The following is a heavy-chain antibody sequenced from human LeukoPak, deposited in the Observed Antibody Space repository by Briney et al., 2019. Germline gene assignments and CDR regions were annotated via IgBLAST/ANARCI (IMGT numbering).Heavy chain of an antibody. CDR3: ATSGPGYYYGMDV. CDR1: GVSISSSTYY. Sequence: SSETLSLTCTVSGVSISSSTYYWGWIRQLPGKGLEWIGSIYYSGYTYHNPSLESRVTMSVDTSKNQFSLKLTSVTAADTAVYYCATSGPGYYYGMDVWGQGTTVTVSS. V-gene: IGHV4-39*01. J-gene: IGHJ6*02. CDR2: IYYSGYT. D-gene: IGHD2-15*01.